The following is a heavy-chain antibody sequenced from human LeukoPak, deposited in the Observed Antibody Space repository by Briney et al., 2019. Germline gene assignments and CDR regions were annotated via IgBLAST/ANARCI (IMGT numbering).Heavy chain of an antibody. CDR2: ISAYNGNT. J-gene: IGHJ5*02. D-gene: IGHD6-19*01. CDR3: ARDGSGRGSGWYLGWFDP. V-gene: IGHV1-18*01. CDR1: GYTFTSYG. Sequence: ASVKVSCKASGYTFTSYGISWVRQAPGQGLEWMGWISAYNGNTNYAQKLQGRVTMTTDTSTSTAYMELRSLRSDDTAVYYCARDGSGRGSGWYLGWFDPWGQGTLVTVSS.